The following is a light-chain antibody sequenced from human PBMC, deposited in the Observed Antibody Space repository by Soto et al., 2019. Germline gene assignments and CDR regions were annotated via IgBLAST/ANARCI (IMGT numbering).Light chain of an antibody. J-gene: IGKJ2*01. CDR3: LQTYNAPPYT. CDR2: AAS. Sequence: DIQMTQSPSSLSASVGDRVTITCRTNESVSRYLSWYQQTPGKAPKLLITAASTLQSGVPPRLIGSGFGTDFALTIVSLHPEDFATYYCLQTYNAPPYTFGQGTKLEI. CDR1: ESVSRY. V-gene: IGKV1-39*01.